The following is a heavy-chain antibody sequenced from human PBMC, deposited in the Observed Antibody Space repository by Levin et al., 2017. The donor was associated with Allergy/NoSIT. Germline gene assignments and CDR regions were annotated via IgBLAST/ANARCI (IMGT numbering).Heavy chain of an antibody. CDR2: IIPIFGTA. CDR1: GGTFSSYA. D-gene: IGHD2-2*01. J-gene: IGHJ6*03. V-gene: IGHV1-69*13. Sequence: SVKVSCKASGGTFSSYAISWVRQAPGQGLEWMGGIIPIFGTANYAQKFQGRVTITADESTSTAYMELSSLRSEDTAVYYCARAEIVVVPAAMTRPYYYYYMDVWGKGTTVTVSS. CDR3: ARAEIVVVPAAMTRPYYYYYMDV.